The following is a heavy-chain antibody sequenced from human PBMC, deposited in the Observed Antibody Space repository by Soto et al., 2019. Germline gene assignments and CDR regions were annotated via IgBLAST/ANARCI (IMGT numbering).Heavy chain of an antibody. J-gene: IGHJ6*02. Sequence: QVQLVQSGAEVKKPGSSVKVSCKASGGTFSSYTISWVRQAPGQGLEWMGRIIPILGIANYAQKFQGRVTITADKSTSTAYMELSSLRSEDTAVYYCARNYSDSSGYYYYGMDVWGQGTTVTVSS. CDR3: ARNYSDSSGYYYYGMDV. V-gene: IGHV1-69*02. CDR2: IIPILGIA. D-gene: IGHD3-22*01. CDR1: GGTFSSYT.